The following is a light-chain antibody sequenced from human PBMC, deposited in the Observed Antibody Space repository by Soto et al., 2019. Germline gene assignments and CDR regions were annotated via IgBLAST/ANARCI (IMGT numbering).Light chain of an antibody. Sequence: EIVLTQSPGTLSLSPGERATLSCRASQSVTSSYLAWYQQKPGQAPRLLIYGASRRATGIPDRFSGARSGTDFTLTISRLEPEDFAVYYCQQYDSFIFTFGPGTKVDIK. CDR2: GAS. CDR1: QSVTSSY. J-gene: IGKJ3*01. V-gene: IGKV3-20*01. CDR3: QQYDSFIFT.